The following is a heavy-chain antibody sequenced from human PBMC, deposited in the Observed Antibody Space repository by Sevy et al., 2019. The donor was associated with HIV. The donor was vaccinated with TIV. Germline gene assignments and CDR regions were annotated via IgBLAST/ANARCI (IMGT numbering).Heavy chain of an antibody. V-gene: IGHV1-24*01. CDR3: STDSVLLKGRYYDSSGYYLHY. Sequence: ASVKVSCKVSGYIFTELSMHWVRQAPGKGLEWMGGFDPEDGETIYAQKFQGRVTMTEDTSTDTAYMDLSSLRSEDTAVDYCSTDSVLLKGRYYDSSGYYLHYWGQGTLVTVSS. CDR1: GYIFTELS. D-gene: IGHD3-22*01. J-gene: IGHJ4*02. CDR2: FDPEDGET.